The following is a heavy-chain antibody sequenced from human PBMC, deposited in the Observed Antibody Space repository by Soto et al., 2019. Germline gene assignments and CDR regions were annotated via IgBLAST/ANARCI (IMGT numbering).Heavy chain of an antibody. J-gene: IGHJ5*02. CDR2: IIPIPGIA. CDR3: ARDREDIVVVPAAGASGWFDP. Sequence: SVKVSCKASGGTFSSYTISWVRQAPGQGLEWMGRIIPIPGIANYAQKFQGRVTITADKSTSTAYMELSSLRSEDTAVYYCARDREDIVVVPAAGASGWFDPWGQGTLVTVSS. CDR1: GGTFSSYT. D-gene: IGHD2-2*01. V-gene: IGHV1-69*04.